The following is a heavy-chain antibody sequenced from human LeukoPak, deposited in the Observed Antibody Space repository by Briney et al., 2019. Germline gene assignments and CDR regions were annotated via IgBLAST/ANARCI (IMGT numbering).Heavy chain of an antibody. V-gene: IGHV3-23*01. Sequence: PGGSLRLSCAASGFTFSSYAMSWVRQGPGKGLEWVSALSSSGGSTYYADSVKGRFTISRDNSKNTLYLQMNSLRAEDTAVYYCARDMGYYYDSSGLGWFDPWGQGTLVTVSS. D-gene: IGHD3-22*01. J-gene: IGHJ5*02. CDR3: ARDMGYYYDSSGLGWFDP. CDR1: GFTFSSYA. CDR2: LSSSGGST.